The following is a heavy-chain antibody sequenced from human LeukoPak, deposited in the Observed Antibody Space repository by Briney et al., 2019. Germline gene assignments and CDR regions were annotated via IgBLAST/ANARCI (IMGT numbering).Heavy chain of an antibody. CDR1: RSVGHD. J-gene: IGHJ4*02. V-gene: IGHV4-31*02. D-gene: IGHD3/OR15-3a*01. CDR3: ARLDVSNYFDY. CDR2: IYYSGST. Sequence: RSVGHDGSWIRQKQGKGLEWIGYIYYSGSTYYNPSLKSRVTISVDTSKNQFSLKLSSVTAADTAVYYCARLDVSNYFDYWGQGTLVTVSS.